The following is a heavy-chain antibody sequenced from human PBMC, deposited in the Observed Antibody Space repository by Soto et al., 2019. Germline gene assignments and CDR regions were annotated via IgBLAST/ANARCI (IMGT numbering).Heavy chain of an antibody. CDR2: ISGSSQTI. CDR3: ARTLSWRRWRFDA. CDR1: GFIFNTYS. J-gene: IGHJ4*02. D-gene: IGHD2-15*01. Sequence: EVQLVESGGGLIQPGGSLRLSCAASGFIFNTYSMNWVRQAPGKGLEWVSYISGSSQTIFYADSVRGRFTISRDNANNSTYLQMVSLRDEDTAVYYCARTLSWRRWRFDAWGQGTLVTVSS. V-gene: IGHV3-48*02.